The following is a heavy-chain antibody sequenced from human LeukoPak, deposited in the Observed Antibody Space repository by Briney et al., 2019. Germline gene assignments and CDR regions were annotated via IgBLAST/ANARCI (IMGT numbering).Heavy chain of an antibody. V-gene: IGHV3-30-3*01. CDR3: ARAGSSGWYSFDY. D-gene: IGHD6-19*01. CDR1: GFTFSNYW. Sequence: PGGSLRLSCAASGFTFSNYWMSWVRQAPGKGLEWVALISYDGSNKYYADSVKGRFTISRDNSKNTLYLQMNSLRAEDTAVYYCARAGSSGWYSFDYWGQGTLVTVSP. CDR2: ISYDGSNK. J-gene: IGHJ4*02.